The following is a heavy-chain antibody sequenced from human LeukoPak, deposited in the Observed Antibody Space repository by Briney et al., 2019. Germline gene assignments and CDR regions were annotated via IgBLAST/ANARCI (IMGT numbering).Heavy chain of an antibody. J-gene: IGHJ4*02. CDR3: ARRGQQLGDY. V-gene: IGHV1-2*02. CDR1: GYTFTAFY. Sequence: GASVKVSCTASGYTFTAFYIHWVRQAPGQGPEWMGWINPNSGSTKYAQKFQGRVTMSRDTSITTTYMELSRLTSDDTAVYYCARRGQQLGDYWGQGTLVTVSS. CDR2: INPNSGST. D-gene: IGHD6-13*01.